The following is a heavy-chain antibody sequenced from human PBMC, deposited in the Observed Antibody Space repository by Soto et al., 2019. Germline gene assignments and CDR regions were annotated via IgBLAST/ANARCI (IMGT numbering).Heavy chain of an antibody. Sequence: ESGGGLVQPGESLKLSCAASGFRFSGAAMYWVRQASGEGLEWVGRIRSKADRYETSYAASVRGRFTISRDDSKNTVYLQMNSLKTEDTAVYYCTSRDCTNGICAFDPWGQGTLVTVSS. CDR2: IRSKADRYET. D-gene: IGHD2-8*01. J-gene: IGHJ5*02. CDR3: TSRDCTNGICAFDP. CDR1: GFRFSGAA. V-gene: IGHV3-73*01.